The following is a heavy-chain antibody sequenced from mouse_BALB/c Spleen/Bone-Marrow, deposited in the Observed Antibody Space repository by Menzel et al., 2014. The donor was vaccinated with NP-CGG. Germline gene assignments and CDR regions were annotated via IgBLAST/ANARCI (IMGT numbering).Heavy chain of an antibody. V-gene: IGHV1S56*01. J-gene: IGHJ3*01. CDR3: ARRVYYDYDGGAWFAY. D-gene: IGHD2-4*01. CDR1: GYTFTSYD. Sequence: QVQLKESGAELGKPGGSVKVSCKASGYTFTSYDIKWGRQRAEPGLEWIGWIFSGDGSTKYNEKFKGKATLTTDKSSSTAYMQLSRLTSEDSAVYFCARRVYYDYDGGAWFAYWGQGTLVTVSA. CDR2: IFSGDGST.